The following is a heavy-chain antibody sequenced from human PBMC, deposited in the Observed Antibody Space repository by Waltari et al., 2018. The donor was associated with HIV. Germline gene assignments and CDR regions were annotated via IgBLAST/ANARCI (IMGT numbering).Heavy chain of an antibody. CDR3: ASGWVRSNKYPPGIFDF. CDR1: GGSINSTDYY. J-gene: IGHJ4*02. Sequence: QLQLQEAGPGLVKPSETLSLTCTVSGGSINSTDYYWGCFRQPPGKGLQWIGRLYYSGKTFYSPSLEGRGTISVETPKSQFSLKVDSVTVTDTAVYYWASGWVRSNKYPPGIFDFWGQGALITVSS. V-gene: IGHV4-39*01. D-gene: IGHD4-4*01. CDR2: LYYSGKT.